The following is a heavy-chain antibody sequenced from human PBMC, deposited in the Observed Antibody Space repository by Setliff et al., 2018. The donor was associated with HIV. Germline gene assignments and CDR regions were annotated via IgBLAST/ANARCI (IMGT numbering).Heavy chain of an antibody. Sequence: SETLSLTCSVSGGSIEFSSYYWGWIRQPPGKGLEWIGSVYYSGSTNYNPSLKSRVTVSLDTSQNQFSLNLSSVTAADTAVYFCARTRAPYFFDFWGQGAQVTVSS. CDR2: VYYSGST. CDR3: ARTRAPYFFDF. J-gene: IGHJ4*02. CDR1: GGSIEFSSYY. V-gene: IGHV4-39*07. D-gene: IGHD1-26*01.